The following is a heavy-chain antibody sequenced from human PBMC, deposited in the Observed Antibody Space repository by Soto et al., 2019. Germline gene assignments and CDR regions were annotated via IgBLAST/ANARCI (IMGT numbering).Heavy chain of an antibody. Sequence: EVQLLESGGGLVQPGGSLRLSCAASGFTFSSFVMSWVRQAPGKGLEWVSAISGSGGSIYYADSVKGRFTISRDNSKNTLYLQMNILRAEDTAVYYCAKGPTTTVTTCFDYWGQGTLVTVSS. J-gene: IGHJ4*02. V-gene: IGHV3-23*01. CDR3: AKGPTTTVTTCFDY. CDR1: GFTFSSFV. CDR2: ISGSGGSI. D-gene: IGHD4-17*01.